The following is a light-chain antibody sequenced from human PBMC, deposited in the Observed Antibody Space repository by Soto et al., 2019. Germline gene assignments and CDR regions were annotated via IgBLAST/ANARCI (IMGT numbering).Light chain of an antibody. Sequence: QSALTQPASVSGSPGQSITISCTGTSSDVGSYNLVSWYQQHPGKAPKLMIYEVSKRPSGVSNRFSGSKSGNTASLTVSGLQAEDEADYYCSSYAGSNSYVFGTGTKLTVL. CDR1: SSDVGSYNL. V-gene: IGLV2-14*02. CDR2: EVS. CDR3: SSYAGSNSYV. J-gene: IGLJ1*01.